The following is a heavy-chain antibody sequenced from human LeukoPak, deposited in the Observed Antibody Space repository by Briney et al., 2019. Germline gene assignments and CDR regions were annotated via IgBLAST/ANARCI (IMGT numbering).Heavy chain of an antibody. CDR2: INPSGGST. J-gene: IGHJ4*02. D-gene: IGHD6-19*01. CDR3: ARGFPGSGWYSYFDY. CDR1: GYTFTSYY. V-gene: IGHV1-46*01. Sequence: GASVKVSCKASGYTFTSYYMHWVRQAPGQGLEWMGIINPSGGSTSYAQKFQGRVTMTRDMSTSTVYMELSSLRSEDTAVYYCARGFPGSGWYSYFDYWGQGTLVTVSS.